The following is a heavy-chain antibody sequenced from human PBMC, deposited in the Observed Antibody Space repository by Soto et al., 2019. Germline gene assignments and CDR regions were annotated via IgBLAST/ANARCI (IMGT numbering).Heavy chain of an antibody. CDR1: GGTFSSYA. CDR2: IIPIFGTE. V-gene: IGHV1-69*13. Sequence: SVKVSCKASGGTFSSYAISWVRQAPGQGLEWMGGIIPIFGTENYAQKFQGRVTITADESTSTAYMELSSLRSEDTAVYYCARGYYYDSSGYLFEFDYWGQGTLVTVSS. CDR3: ARGYYYDSSGYLFEFDY. J-gene: IGHJ4*02. D-gene: IGHD3-22*01.